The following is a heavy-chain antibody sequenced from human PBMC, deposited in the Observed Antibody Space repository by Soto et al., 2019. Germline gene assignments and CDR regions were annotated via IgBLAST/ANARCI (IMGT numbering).Heavy chain of an antibody. J-gene: IGHJ4*02. V-gene: IGHV4-59*01. CDR3: AKTPFSFPLGTVLHYFDS. CDR2: IYYSGTT. D-gene: IGHD7-27*01. Sequence: QVHLPESGPGLVKPSETLSLTCTVSGASIRSTYWSWIRQSPGKGLEWIGYIYYSGTTNYHPSLKNRVTISVDTSTNRLSLNLTSVPAADTALYYCAKTPFSFPLGTVLHYFDSWGQGTLVTVSS. CDR1: GASIRSTY.